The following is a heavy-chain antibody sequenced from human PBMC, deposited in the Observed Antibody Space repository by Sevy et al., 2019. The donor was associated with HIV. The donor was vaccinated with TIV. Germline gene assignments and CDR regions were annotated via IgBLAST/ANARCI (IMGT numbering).Heavy chain of an antibody. J-gene: IGHJ5*02. CDR2: IYTSGST. Sequence: SETLSLTCTVSGGSISSGSYYWNWIRQPAGKGLEWIGRIYTSGSTNYNPSLKSRVTISVGTSKNQFSLKLSSVTAADTAVYYCAREGSSWAGWFDPWGQGTLVTVSS. CDR3: AREGSSWAGWFDP. V-gene: IGHV4-61*02. D-gene: IGHD6-13*01. CDR1: GGSISSGSYY.